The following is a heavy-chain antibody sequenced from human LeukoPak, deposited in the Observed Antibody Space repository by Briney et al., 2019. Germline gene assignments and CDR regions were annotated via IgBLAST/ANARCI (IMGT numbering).Heavy chain of an antibody. Sequence: GGSLRLSCAASGFTFSSYWMHWVRQAPGKGLVWVSRINSDGSSTSYADSVKGRFTISRDNAKNTLYLQMNSLRAEDTAVYYCAIQYYYDSSGYYPDAFDIWGQGTMVTVSS. J-gene: IGHJ3*02. CDR2: INSDGSST. D-gene: IGHD3-22*01. CDR3: AIQYYYDSSGYYPDAFDI. V-gene: IGHV3-74*01. CDR1: GFTFSSYW.